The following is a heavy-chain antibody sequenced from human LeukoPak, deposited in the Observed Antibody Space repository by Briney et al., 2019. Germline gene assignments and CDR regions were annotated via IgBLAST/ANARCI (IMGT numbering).Heavy chain of an antibody. V-gene: IGHV4-59*01. Sequence: SETLSLTCSVSGASFSTNYWSWIRQPPGRGLEWIGYVFDSGSTNHNPSPKSRVTISVDASTKQFPLRLSSVTAADTAVYYCARLYQQSKWKYYYYMDVWGKGTAVTVSS. J-gene: IGHJ6*03. CDR1: GASFSTNY. D-gene: IGHD1-1*01. CDR3: ARLYQQSKWKYYYYMDV. CDR2: VFDSGST.